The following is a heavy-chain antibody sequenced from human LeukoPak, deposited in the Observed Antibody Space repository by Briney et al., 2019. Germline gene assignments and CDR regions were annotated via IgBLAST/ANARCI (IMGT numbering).Heavy chain of an antibody. CDR3: ARDPDEANTLVALP. Sequence: SETLSLTCTVSGGSISSSSYYWGWIRQPPGKGLEWIGSIYYSGSTYYNPSLKSRVTISVDTSKNQFSLKLSSVTAADTAVYYCARDPDEANTLVALPWGQGTLVTVSS. D-gene: IGHD5-12*01. V-gene: IGHV4-39*07. J-gene: IGHJ5*02. CDR1: GGSISSSSYY. CDR2: IYYSGST.